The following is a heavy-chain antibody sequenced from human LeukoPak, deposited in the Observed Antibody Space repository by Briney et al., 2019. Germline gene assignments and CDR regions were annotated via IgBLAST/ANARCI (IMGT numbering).Heavy chain of an antibody. CDR1: GYSFTGYY. CDR2: INPSSGGT. Sequence: ASVKVSCKASGYSFTGYYMHWVRQAPGQGLEWMGCINPSSGGTNYAQKFQGRVNMTRDTSISTAYMELSRLRSDDTAVYYCASGTVGAAGHDWGQGTLVIVSS. J-gene: IGHJ4*02. CDR3: ASGTVGAAGHD. V-gene: IGHV1-2*02. D-gene: IGHD1-26*01.